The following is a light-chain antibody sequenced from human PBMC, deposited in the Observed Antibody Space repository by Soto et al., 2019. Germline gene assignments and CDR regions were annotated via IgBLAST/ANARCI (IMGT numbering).Light chain of an antibody. CDR3: QQHGTSPTT. Sequence: EIVMTQSPATLSVSPGERATLSCRASQSVRSNLAWYQQKPGQSPRLLIYGASTRATGIPARFSGSGSGTQFTLTISSLQSEDFAVYYCQQHGTSPTTFGQGTRLEIK. V-gene: IGKV3-15*01. J-gene: IGKJ5*01. CDR1: QSVRSN. CDR2: GAS.